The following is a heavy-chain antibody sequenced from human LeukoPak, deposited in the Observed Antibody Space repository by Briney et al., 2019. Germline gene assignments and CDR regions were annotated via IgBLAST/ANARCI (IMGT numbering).Heavy chain of an antibody. Sequence: SETLSLTCTVSGGSISSYYWSWIRQPPGKGLEWIGYIYYSGSTNYNPSLKSRVTISVDTSKNQFSLKLSSVTAADTAVYYCARDTIEYSSSFDSSNWFDPWGQGTQVTVSS. V-gene: IGHV4-59*12. CDR3: ARDTIEYSSSFDSSNWFDP. CDR2: IYYSGST. J-gene: IGHJ5*02. CDR1: GGSISSYY. D-gene: IGHD6-6*01.